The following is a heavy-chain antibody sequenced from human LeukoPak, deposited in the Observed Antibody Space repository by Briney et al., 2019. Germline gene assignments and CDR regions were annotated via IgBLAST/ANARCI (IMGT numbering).Heavy chain of an antibody. V-gene: IGHV3-20*04. Sequence: PGGSLRLSCAASGFSFDDYGMTWVRQGPGKGLEWVSGINWDGYSTGYADSVRGRFTISRDNAKNSLYLQMNSLTAEDTALYFCARGQFWFDYWGQGTQVTVS. D-gene: IGHD4-11*01. J-gene: IGHJ4*02. CDR2: INWDGYST. CDR1: GFSFDDYG. CDR3: ARGQFWFDY.